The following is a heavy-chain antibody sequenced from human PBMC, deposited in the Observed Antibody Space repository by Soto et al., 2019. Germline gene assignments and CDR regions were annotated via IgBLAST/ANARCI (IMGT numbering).Heavy chain of an antibody. CDR3: AKDATNRYLYGSYYFDY. CDR1: GFTFSNFG. Sequence: GGSLRLSCAASGFTFSNFGMHWVRQAPGKALEWVAIILYDGNNKYYTDSVKGRFTISRDNSKNTLYLQMNSLRAEDTAVYYCAKDATNRYLYGSYYFDYWGQGTLVTVSS. J-gene: IGHJ4*02. CDR2: ILYDGNNK. V-gene: IGHV3-30*18. D-gene: IGHD3-10*01.